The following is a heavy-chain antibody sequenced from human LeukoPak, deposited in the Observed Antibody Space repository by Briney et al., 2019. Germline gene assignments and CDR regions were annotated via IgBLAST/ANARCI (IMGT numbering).Heavy chain of an antibody. CDR1: GFTFSTYS. Sequence: SGGSLRLSCSASGFTFSTYSMIWVRQAPGKGLEWVSSISSSSRYIYYADSVKGRFTISRDNAKNSLYLQMNSLRDEDTAVYYCARAPAHYYDSSDHYYVGESYFDYWGQGTLVTVSS. J-gene: IGHJ4*02. V-gene: IGHV3-21*01. CDR3: ARAPAHYYDSSDHYYVGESYFDY. D-gene: IGHD3-22*01. CDR2: ISSSSRYI.